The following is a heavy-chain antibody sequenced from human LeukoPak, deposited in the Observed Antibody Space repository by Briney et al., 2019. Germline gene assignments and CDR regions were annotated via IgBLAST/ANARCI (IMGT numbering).Heavy chain of an antibody. CDR2: IKQDGSEK. J-gene: IGHJ4*02. D-gene: IGHD3-22*01. Sequence: GGSLRLSCAASGFTFSSYWMSWVRQAPGKGLEWVANIKQDGSEKYYVDSVKGRFTISRDNAKNSLYLQMNSLRAEDTAVYYCASPYYYDSSGYYRFDYWGQGTLVTVSS. CDR1: GFTFSSYW. V-gene: IGHV3-7*01. CDR3: ASPYYYDSSGYYRFDY.